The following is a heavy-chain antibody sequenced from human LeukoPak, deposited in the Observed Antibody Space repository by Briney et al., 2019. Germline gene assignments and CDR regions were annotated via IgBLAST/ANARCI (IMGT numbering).Heavy chain of an antibody. J-gene: IGHJ4*02. Sequence: SETLSLTCAVYGGSFSGYYWSWIRQPPGKGLEWIGEINHSGSTNYNPSLKSRLTISVDTSKNQFSLQLSSVTAADTAVYYCARGLVFGDLDYWGQGTLVTVSS. CDR3: ARGLVFGDLDY. CDR2: INHSGST. D-gene: IGHD4-17*01. V-gene: IGHV4-34*01. CDR1: GGSFSGYY.